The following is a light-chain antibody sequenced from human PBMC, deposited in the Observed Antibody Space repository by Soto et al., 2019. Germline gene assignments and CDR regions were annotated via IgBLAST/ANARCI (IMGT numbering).Light chain of an antibody. Sequence: QYVLTQPPSESGTPGQRVTISCSGSSSNIGSNSVSWFQQLPGTAPKLLISNSNQRPSGVPDRFSGSKSGTSASLAISGLQSEDEADYFCAAWDASLNAWVFGGGTKLTVL. V-gene: IGLV1-44*01. CDR1: SSNIGSNS. CDR2: NSN. CDR3: AAWDASLNAWV. J-gene: IGLJ3*02.